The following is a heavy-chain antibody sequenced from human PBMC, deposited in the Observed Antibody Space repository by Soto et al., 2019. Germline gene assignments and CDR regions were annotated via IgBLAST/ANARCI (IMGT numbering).Heavy chain of an antibody. Sequence: SETLSLTCTVSGGSISSGGYSWSWIRQPPGKGLEWIGYIYHSGSTYYNPSLKSRVTISVDRSKDQFSLKLSSVTAADTAVYYCARVITMVRGVITFDDWGQGTRVTVSS. D-gene: IGHD3-10*01. CDR2: IYHSGST. J-gene: IGHJ4*02. CDR1: GGSISSGGYS. CDR3: ARVITMVRGVITFDD. V-gene: IGHV4-30-2*01.